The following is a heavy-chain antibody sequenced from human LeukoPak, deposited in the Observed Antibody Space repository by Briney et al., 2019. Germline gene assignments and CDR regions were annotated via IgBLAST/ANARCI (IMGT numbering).Heavy chain of an antibody. CDR2: ISDSGGRT. J-gene: IGHJ4*02. D-gene: IGHD3-22*01. CDR3: AKRGVVIRVILVGFHKEAYYFDS. V-gene: IGHV3-23*01. CDR1: GITLSNYG. Sequence: PGGSLRLSCAVSGITLSNYGMSWVRQAPGKGLEWVAGISDSGGRTKYADPVKGRFTISRDNPKNTLYLQMNSLRPEDTAVYFCAKRGVVIRVILVGFHKEAYYFDSWARESWSPSPQ.